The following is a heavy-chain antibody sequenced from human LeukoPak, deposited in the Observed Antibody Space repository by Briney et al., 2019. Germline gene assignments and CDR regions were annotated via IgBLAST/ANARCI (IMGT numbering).Heavy chain of an antibody. Sequence: GGSLRLSCAASGFTFSSYWMSWVRQAPGKGLEWVANIKQDGSEKYYMDSVKGRFTISRDNAKNSLYLQMNSLRAEDTAVYYCARDIYCSGGSCYFPLYAFDIWGQGTMVTVSS. CDR2: IKQDGSEK. D-gene: IGHD2-15*01. CDR3: ARDIYCSGGSCYFPLYAFDI. J-gene: IGHJ3*02. CDR1: GFTFSSYW. V-gene: IGHV3-7*01.